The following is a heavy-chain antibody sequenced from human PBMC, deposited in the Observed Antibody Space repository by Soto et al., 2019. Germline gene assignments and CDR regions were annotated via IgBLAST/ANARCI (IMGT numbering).Heavy chain of an antibody. J-gene: IGHJ5*02. Sequence: GGSLRLSCAASGFTFNNYAMSWVRQAPGDGLEWVSDISGSGSSTYYADSVKGRFTISRDNSKNTLYLQMSGLRAEDTAVYYCAKAAAAARNNWFDPWGQGTLVTVSS. CDR1: GFTFNNYA. D-gene: IGHD6-13*01. V-gene: IGHV3-23*01. CDR2: ISGSGSST. CDR3: AKAAAAARNNWFDP.